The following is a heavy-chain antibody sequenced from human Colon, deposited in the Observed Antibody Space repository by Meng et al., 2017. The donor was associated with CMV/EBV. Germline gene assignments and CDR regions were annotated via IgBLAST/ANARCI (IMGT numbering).Heavy chain of an antibody. Sequence: YTFSSYGISWARQAPGQGLEWMGWISTYNGNTDYAQKFQGRVTMTTDTLTSTAYMELTSLKSDDTAVFYCARAREVGYSAYDYYDFWGQGTLVTVSS. J-gene: IGHJ4*02. CDR3: ARAREVGYSAYDYYDF. D-gene: IGHD5-12*01. CDR2: ISTYNGNT. V-gene: IGHV1-18*01. CDR1: YTFSSYG.